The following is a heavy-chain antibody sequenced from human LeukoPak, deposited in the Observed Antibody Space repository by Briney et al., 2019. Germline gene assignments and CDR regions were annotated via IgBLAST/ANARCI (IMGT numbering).Heavy chain of an antibody. Sequence: PSQTLSLTCAVYGGSFSGYYWSWIRQPPGKGLEWIGEINHSGSTNYNPSLKSRVTISLDTSKNQFSLKLSSVTAADTAVYYCARRLIPLWSGYRYFDYWGQGTLVTVSS. CDR2: INHSGST. D-gene: IGHD3-3*01. J-gene: IGHJ4*02. CDR1: GGSFSGYY. V-gene: IGHV4-34*01. CDR3: ARRLIPLWSGYRYFDY.